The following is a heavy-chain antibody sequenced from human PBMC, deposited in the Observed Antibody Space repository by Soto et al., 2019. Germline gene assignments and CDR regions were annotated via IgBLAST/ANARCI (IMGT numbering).Heavy chain of an antibody. Sequence: PGGSLRLSCAASGFTFSSYGMHWVRQAPGKGLEWVAVISYDGSNKYYADSVKGRFTISRDNSKNTLYLQMNSLRAEDTAVYYCAKDHELWFGKAFDYWGQGTLVTVSS. CDR2: ISYDGSNK. D-gene: IGHD3-10*01. CDR3: AKDHELWFGKAFDY. CDR1: GFTFSSYG. J-gene: IGHJ4*02. V-gene: IGHV3-30*18.